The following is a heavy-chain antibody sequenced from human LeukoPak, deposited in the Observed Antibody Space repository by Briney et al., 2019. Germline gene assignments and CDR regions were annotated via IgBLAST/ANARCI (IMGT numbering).Heavy chain of an antibody. V-gene: IGHV3-30*18. D-gene: IGHD7-27*01. CDR3: AKPWSWGRHFDY. Sequence: GRSLRLSCAASGFTFSSYGMHLVRNAPGQGLESVAVIAYDGSNKYYAESVKGRFTISRDNSKNTLYLQMNSLRAEDTAVYYCAKPWSWGRHFDYWGQGTLVTVSS. CDR2: IAYDGSNK. CDR1: GFTFSSYG. J-gene: IGHJ4*02.